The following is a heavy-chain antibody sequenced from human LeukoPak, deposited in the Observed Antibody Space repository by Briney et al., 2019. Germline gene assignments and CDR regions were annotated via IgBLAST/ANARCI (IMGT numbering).Heavy chain of an antibody. V-gene: IGHV4-39*01. Sequence: SETLSLTCTVSGVSISSGGYYWGWIRQPPGKGLEWIGSIYYSGSTYYNPSLKSRVTISVDTSKSQFSLKLSSVTAADTAVYYCASPGGGPTKYWGQGTLVTVSS. CDR3: ASPGGGPTKY. J-gene: IGHJ4*02. CDR1: GVSISSGGYY. D-gene: IGHD3-16*01. CDR2: IYYSGST.